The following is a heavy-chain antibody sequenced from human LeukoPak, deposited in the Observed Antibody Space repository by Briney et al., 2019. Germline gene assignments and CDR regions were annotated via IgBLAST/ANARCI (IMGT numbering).Heavy chain of an antibody. Sequence: SETLSLTCTVSGGSISSRSYYWGWIRQPPGKGLEGIGNIYYTGSTYYNPSLKSQVTISVDTSRNQFSLKLSSVTAADTAVYYCARLVSAYSNWFDPWGQGTLVTVSS. CDR1: GGSISSRSYY. J-gene: IGHJ5*02. CDR3: ARLVSAYSNWFDP. V-gene: IGHV4-39*01. D-gene: IGHD3-22*01. CDR2: IYYTGST.